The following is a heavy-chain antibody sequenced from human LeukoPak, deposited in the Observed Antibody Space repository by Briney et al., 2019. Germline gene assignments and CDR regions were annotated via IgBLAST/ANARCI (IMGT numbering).Heavy chain of an antibody. D-gene: IGHD3-22*01. Sequence: SETLSLTCAVYGGSFSGYYWSWIRQPPGKGLEWIGEINHSGSTNYNPSLKSRVTISVDTSENQFSLKLSSVTAADTAVYYCARGPPPGYYDSSGYHNWGQGTLVTVSS. CDR3: ARGPPPGYYDSSGYHN. CDR2: INHSGST. CDR1: GGSFSGYY. V-gene: IGHV4-34*01. J-gene: IGHJ4*02.